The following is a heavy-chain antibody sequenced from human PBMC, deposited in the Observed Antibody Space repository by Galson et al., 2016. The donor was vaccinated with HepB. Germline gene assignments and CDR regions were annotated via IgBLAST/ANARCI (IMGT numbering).Heavy chain of an antibody. CDR3: AKDMTTMVRGVMHY. CDR2: ISWNCGSI. D-gene: IGHD3-10*01. Sequence: SLRLSCAASGFIFSNYWMHWVRQAPGKGLEWVSGISWNCGSIGYADSVKGRFTISRDNAKNSLYLQMNSLRAEDTALYYCAKDMTTMVRGVMHYWGQGTLVTVSS. J-gene: IGHJ4*02. CDR1: GFIFSNYW. V-gene: IGHV3-9*01.